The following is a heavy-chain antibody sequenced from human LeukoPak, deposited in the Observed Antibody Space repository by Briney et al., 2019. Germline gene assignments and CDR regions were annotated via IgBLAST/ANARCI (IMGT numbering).Heavy chain of an antibody. Sequence: GASVKVSCKASGYTFTSYGISWVRQAPGQGLEWMGWISAYNGNTNYAQRLQGRVTMTTDTSTSTAYMELRSLRSEDTAVYYCASGRKGWHDAFDIWGQGTMVTVSS. J-gene: IGHJ3*02. D-gene: IGHD1-1*01. V-gene: IGHV1-18*01. CDR1: GYTFTSYG. CDR2: ISAYNGNT. CDR3: ASGRKGWHDAFDI.